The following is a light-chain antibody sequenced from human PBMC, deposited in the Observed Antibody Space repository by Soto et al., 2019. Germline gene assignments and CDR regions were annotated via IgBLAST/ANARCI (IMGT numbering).Light chain of an antibody. CDR3: QQLHLTSIT. Sequence: DIQLTQSPPFLSASVGDRVTITCRTSQDISTYLASYQQTPEKAPELLVYATSTVQSGVPSKFGGSGSGTEFTLTISCLQPEDFATNYCQQLHLTSITLGQETRLEIK. J-gene: IGKJ5*01. CDR1: QDISTY. V-gene: IGKV1-9*01. CDR2: ATS.